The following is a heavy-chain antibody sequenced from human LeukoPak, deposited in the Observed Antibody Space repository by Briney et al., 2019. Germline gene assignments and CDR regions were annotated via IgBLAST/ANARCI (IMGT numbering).Heavy chain of an antibody. V-gene: IGHV3-30-3*01. CDR2: ISYDGSNK. D-gene: IGHD2-2*01. Sequence: GGSLRLSCAASGFTFSSYAMTWVRQAPGKGLEWVAVISYDGSNKYYADSVKGRFTISRDNSKNTLYLQMNSLRAEDTAVYYCARDKEPVIPAAILGYWGQGTLVTVSS. J-gene: IGHJ4*02. CDR3: ARDKEPVIPAAILGY. CDR1: GFTFSSYA.